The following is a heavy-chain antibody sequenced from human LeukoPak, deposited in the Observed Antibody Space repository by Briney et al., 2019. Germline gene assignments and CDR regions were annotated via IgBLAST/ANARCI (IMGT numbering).Heavy chain of an antibody. CDR3: ARAGYSGSYYGY. Sequence: SSVKVSCKASGGTFSSYTISWVRQAPGQGLEWMGRIIPILGIANYAQKFQGRVTITADKSTSTAYMELSSLRSEDTAVYYCARAGYSGSYYGYWGQGTLVTVSS. CDR1: GGTFSSYT. V-gene: IGHV1-69*02. CDR2: IIPILGIA. D-gene: IGHD1-26*01. J-gene: IGHJ4*02.